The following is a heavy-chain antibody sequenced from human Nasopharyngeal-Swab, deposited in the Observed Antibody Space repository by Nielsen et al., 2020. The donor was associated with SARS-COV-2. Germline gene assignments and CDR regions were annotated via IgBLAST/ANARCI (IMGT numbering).Heavy chain of an antibody. V-gene: IGHV3-30*04. CDR2: ISYDASDK. J-gene: IGHJ4*02. Sequence: GESLKIPCAASGFTFTTYTMNWVRQAPGKGLERVAVISYDASDKYYADSVKGRFTLSRDNSKNTVYLQMNSLRAEDTAVYYCARDRPHWGCDYWGQGTLVTVSS. CDR1: GFTFTTYT. CDR3: ARDRPHWGCDY. D-gene: IGHD3-16*01.